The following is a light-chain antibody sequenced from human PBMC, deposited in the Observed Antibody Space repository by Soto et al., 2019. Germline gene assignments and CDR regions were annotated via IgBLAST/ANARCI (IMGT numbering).Light chain of an antibody. CDR1: QSISNY. J-gene: IGKJ3*01. CDR3: QQSYSTPFG. Sequence: DIQMTQSPSSLSASVGDRVTITCRASQSISNYLNWYQQKPGKAPKLLIYAASSLQSGVPSRFSGNGSGTDFTLTISSLQPEDFATYYCQQSYSTPFGFGPGTKVDIK. V-gene: IGKV1-39*01. CDR2: AAS.